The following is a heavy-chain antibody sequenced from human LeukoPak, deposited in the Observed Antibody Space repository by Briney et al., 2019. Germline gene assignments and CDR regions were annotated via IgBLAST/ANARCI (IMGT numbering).Heavy chain of an antibody. D-gene: IGHD2-15*01. V-gene: IGHV3-48*03. CDR1: GFTFSSYE. CDR3: AREIVVVVAASRYYYYYGMDV. Sequence: GGSLRLSCAASGFTFSSYEMNWVRQAPGKGLEWVSYISSSGSTIYYADSVKGRFTISRDNAKNSLYLQMNILRAEDTAVYYCAREIVVVVAASRYYYYYGMDVWGKGTTVTVSS. J-gene: IGHJ6*04. CDR2: ISSSGSTI.